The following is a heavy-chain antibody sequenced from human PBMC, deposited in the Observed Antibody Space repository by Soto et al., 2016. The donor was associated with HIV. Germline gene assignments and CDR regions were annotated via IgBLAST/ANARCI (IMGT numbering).Heavy chain of an antibody. CDR3: ARGTFDKMVQLSWPAIPDI. CDR1: RGPFTNHD. Sequence: QVQLEQWGAGLLKPSETPSLTCAVSRGPFTNHDWNWVRQSPGKGLEWIGEVNHSGRTTLNPSLRDRVVLSSDRSKRQFSLNLTSLTAADTAMYFCARGTFDKMVQLSWPAIPDIWGQGTQVIVSS. D-gene: IGHD2-21*02. J-gene: IGHJ4*02. CDR2: VNHSGRT. V-gene: IGHV4-34*02.